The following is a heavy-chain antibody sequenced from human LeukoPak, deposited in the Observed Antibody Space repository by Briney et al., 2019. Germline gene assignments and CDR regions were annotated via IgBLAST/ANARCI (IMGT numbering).Heavy chain of an antibody. CDR3: ASQNGIAAAGSFDY. CDR2: IYYSGST. D-gene: IGHD6-13*01. V-gene: IGHV4-39*07. CDR1: GGSISSSSYY. J-gene: IGHJ4*02. Sequence: SETLSLTCTVSGGSISSSSYYWGWIRQPPGKGLEWIGSIYYSGSTYYNPSLKSRVTISVDTSKNQFSLKLSSVTAADTAVYYCASQNGIAAAGSFDYWGQGTLVTVSS.